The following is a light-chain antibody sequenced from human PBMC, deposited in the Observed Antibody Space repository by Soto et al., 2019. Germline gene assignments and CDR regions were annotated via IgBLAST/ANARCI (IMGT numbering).Light chain of an antibody. CDR1: QGISNY. Sequence: DIQMTQSPSSLSASVGDRVTITCRASQGISNYLAWYQQKPGKVPKLLIYGASTLQSGVPSRFSGSGSGTDFPLTISSLQPEDVATYYCQKYNIAPKTFGQETKVQIK. CDR2: GAS. V-gene: IGKV1-27*01. CDR3: QKYNIAPKT. J-gene: IGKJ1*01.